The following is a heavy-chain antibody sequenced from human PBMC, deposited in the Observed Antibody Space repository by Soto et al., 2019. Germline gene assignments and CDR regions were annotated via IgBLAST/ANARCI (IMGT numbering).Heavy chain of an antibody. Sequence: SETLSLTCTVSGDSISSYYWSWIRQPPGKGLEWIGNIHHSGSTNYNPSLKSRVTTSVNTSKSQFSLKLSSVTAADTAVYYCARNLRGIAVAGRSFDPWGQGTLVTVSS. CDR3: ARNLRGIAVAGRSFDP. V-gene: IGHV4-59*01. CDR2: IHHSGST. J-gene: IGHJ5*02. D-gene: IGHD6-19*01. CDR1: GDSISSYY.